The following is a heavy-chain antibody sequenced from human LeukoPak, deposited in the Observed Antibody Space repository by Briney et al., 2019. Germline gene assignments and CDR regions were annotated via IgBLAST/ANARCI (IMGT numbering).Heavy chain of an antibody. CDR3: ARDLTSIVAADWFDP. CDR2: ISSSSSTI. D-gene: IGHD6-13*01. J-gene: IGHJ5*02. Sequence: PGGSLRLSCAASGFTFSSYSMNWVRQAPGKGLEWVSYISSSSSTIYYADSVKGRFTISRDNAKNSLYLQMNSLRAEDTAVYYCARDLTSIVAADWFDPWGQGTLVTVSS. CDR1: GFTFSSYS. V-gene: IGHV3-48*01.